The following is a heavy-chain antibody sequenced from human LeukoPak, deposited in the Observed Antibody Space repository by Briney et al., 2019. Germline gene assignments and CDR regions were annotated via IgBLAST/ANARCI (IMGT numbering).Heavy chain of an antibody. CDR1: GYTFTGYY. CDR2: INPNSGGT. Sequence: ASVKVSCKASGYTFTGYYMHWVRQAPGQGLEWMGSINPNSGGTNYAQRFQGRVTMTRDTSISTAYMELSRLRSDDTAVYYCATEQVGYCSCTSCYLGYWGQGNLVTVSS. V-gene: IGHV1-2*02. D-gene: IGHD2-2*01. CDR3: ATEQVGYCSCTSCYLGY. J-gene: IGHJ4*02.